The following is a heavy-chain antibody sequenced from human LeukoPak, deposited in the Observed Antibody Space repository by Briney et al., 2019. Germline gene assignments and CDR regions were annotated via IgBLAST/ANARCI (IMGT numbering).Heavy chain of an antibody. Sequence: GGSLRLSCSASGFTFRSYAMHWVRQAPGKGLEYVSAISSNGGSTYYADSVKGRFTISRDNSKNTLYLQMSSLRAEDTAVYYCVKDISRYSGYYWGQGTLVTVSS. CDR1: GFTFRSYA. V-gene: IGHV3-64D*06. J-gene: IGHJ4*02. CDR3: VKDISRYSGYY. CDR2: ISSNGGST. D-gene: IGHD5-12*01.